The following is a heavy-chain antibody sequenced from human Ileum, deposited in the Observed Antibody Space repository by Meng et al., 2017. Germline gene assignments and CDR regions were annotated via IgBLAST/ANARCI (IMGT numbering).Heavy chain of an antibody. Sequence: VGVVQAGAEVKKPGADVKVSRQASGYTFTSHYIHWWRQAPGQGLEWMGWINGGTGNTEYSQNFQGRITFTRDTAASTVYMELSSLRSEDTAVFYCARVAVTGIGYFQYWGQGTLVTVSS. CDR1: GYTFTSHY. D-gene: IGHD6-19*01. V-gene: IGHV1-3*01. J-gene: IGHJ1*01. CDR3: ARVAVTGIGYFQY. CDR2: INGGTGNT.